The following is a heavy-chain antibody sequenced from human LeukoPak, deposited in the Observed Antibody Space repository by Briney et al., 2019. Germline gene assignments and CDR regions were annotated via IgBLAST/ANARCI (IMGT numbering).Heavy chain of an antibody. CDR1: GGSISSYY. Sequence: SETLSLTCTVSGGSISSYYWSWTRQPPGKGLEWIGYIYYSGSTNYNPSLKSRVTISVDTSKNQFSLKLSSVTAADTAVYYCARNMVRGVIISPYFDYWGQGTLVTVSS. D-gene: IGHD3-10*01. CDR3: ARNMVRGVIISPYFDY. V-gene: IGHV4-59*01. CDR2: IYYSGST. J-gene: IGHJ4*02.